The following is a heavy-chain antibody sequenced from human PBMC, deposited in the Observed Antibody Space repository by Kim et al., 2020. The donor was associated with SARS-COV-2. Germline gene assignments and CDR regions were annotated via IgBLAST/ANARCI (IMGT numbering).Heavy chain of an antibody. CDR3: AKDIGYSGYDRGDAFDI. CDR2: ISGDGVST. V-gene: IGHV3-43*02. J-gene: IGHJ3*02. D-gene: IGHD5-12*01. CDR1: GFTFDDYA. Sequence: GGSLRLSCAASGFTFDDYAMHWVRQAPGKGLEWVSLISGDGVSTYYADSVKGRFTISRDNSKNSLYLQMNSLRTEDTALYYCAKDIGYSGYDRGDAFDIWGQGTMVTVSS.